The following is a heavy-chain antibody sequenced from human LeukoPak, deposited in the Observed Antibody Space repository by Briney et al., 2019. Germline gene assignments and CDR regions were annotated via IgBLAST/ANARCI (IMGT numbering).Heavy chain of an antibody. J-gene: IGHJ2*01. CDR2: INHSGST. Sequence: SETLSLTCAVYGGSFSGYYWSWIRQPPGKGLEWIGEINHSGSTNYNPSLKSRVTISVDTSKNQFSLKLSSVTAADTAVYYCARKDSSSPGRKKKDRRSWYSDLWGRGTLVTVSS. V-gene: IGHV4-34*01. CDR3: ARKDSSSPGRKKKDRRSWYSDL. D-gene: IGHD6-6*01. CDR1: GGSFSGYY.